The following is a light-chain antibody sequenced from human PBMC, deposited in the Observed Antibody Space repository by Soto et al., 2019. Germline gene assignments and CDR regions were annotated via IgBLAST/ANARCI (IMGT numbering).Light chain of an antibody. CDR1: QSISNR. CDR3: QHYGGVWT. CDR2: DAS. Sequence: DIQITQSPSTLSASVGNRVTITCRASQSISNRLAWYQQKPGKAPKVLIYDASSLEGGVPSRFSGTGSATEFIITISSLQPDDFATYHCQHYGGVWTFGQGTKVDSK. V-gene: IGKV1-5*01. J-gene: IGKJ1*01.